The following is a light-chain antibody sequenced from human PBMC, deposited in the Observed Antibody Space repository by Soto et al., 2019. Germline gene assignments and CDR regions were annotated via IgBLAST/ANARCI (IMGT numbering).Light chain of an antibody. CDR2: GAS. CDR3: QQYVSPPIT. J-gene: IGKJ5*01. V-gene: IGKV3-20*01. CDR1: QSVSSSY. Sequence: EIVLTQSPATLSASSGEIATLSCRASQSVSSSYLAWYQQKPGQAPRLLIYGASSRAAGIPDRFSGSGSETDFTLTISRLDPEDFVVYYCQQYVSPPITFGQGTRLEI.